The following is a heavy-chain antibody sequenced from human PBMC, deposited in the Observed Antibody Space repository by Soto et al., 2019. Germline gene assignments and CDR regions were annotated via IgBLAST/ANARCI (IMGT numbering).Heavy chain of an antibody. J-gene: IGHJ4*02. CDR1: GGSISSGGYY. CDR2: IYYSGST. CDR3: ARDPGCSGGSCGEVDY. V-gene: IGHV4-31*03. D-gene: IGHD2-15*01. Sequence: SETLSLTCTVSGGSISSGGYYWSWIRQHPGKGLEWIGYIYYSGSTYYNPSLKSRVTISVDTSKNQFSLKLSSVTAADTAVYYCARDPGCSGGSCGEVDYWGQGNLVTVSS.